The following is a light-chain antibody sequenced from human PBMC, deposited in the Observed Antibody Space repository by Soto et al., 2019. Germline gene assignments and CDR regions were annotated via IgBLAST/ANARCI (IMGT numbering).Light chain of an antibody. J-gene: IGLJ2*01. Sequence: QSVLTQPPSVSGAPGQRVTISCTGSSSNVGAGYDVHWYQQLPGTAPKLLMYGDSNRPSGVPDRFSGSKSGTSASLAITGRQAEEEADYYCQSYDSSLSGVVFGGGTKLTVL. V-gene: IGLV1-40*01. CDR3: QSYDSSLSGVV. CDR1: SSNVGAGYD. CDR2: GDS.